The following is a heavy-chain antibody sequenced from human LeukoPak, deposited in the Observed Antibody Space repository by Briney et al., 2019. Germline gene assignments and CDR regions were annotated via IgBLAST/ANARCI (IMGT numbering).Heavy chain of an antibody. D-gene: IGHD1-26*01. V-gene: IGHV3-23*01. J-gene: IGHJ4*02. CDR1: GFTFSSYA. CDR3: AKVKPSGNTRWYFDY. CDR2: ISGSGGST. Sequence: GGSLRLSRAASGFTFSSYAMSWVRQAPGKGLEWVSAISGSGGSTYYADSVKGRFTISRDNSKNTLYLQMNSLRAEDTAVYYCAKVKPSGNTRWYFDYWGQGTLVTVSS.